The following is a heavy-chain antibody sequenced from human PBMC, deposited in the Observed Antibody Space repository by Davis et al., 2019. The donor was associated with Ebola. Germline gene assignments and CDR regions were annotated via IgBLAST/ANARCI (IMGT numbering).Heavy chain of an antibody. J-gene: IGHJ4*02. Sequence: SETLSLTCAVYGGSFSGYYWSWIRQPPGRGLEWIGEINHRGSTNYNPSLKSRVTISVDTSKNQFSLKVTSVTAADTAVYYCALHCSSTSCSSFDYWGQGTLVTVSS. CDR2: INHRGST. CDR1: GGSFSGYY. V-gene: IGHV4-34*01. D-gene: IGHD2-2*01. CDR3: ALHCSSTSCSSFDY.